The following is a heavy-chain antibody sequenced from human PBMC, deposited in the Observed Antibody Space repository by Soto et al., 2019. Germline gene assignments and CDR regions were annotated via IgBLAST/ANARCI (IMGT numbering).Heavy chain of an antibody. CDR3: AKLGFCSGGTCYLDYYNGVDV. V-gene: IGHV3-23*01. CDR2: IGSGGTA. Sequence: EVQLLESGGGVVQPGGSLRLSCAASGFTFSRNAMSWVRQAPGKGLEWVSTIGSGGTAYYADSVKGRFTISRDISKNTQSMQMNSLRTEDTDVYYCAKLGFCSGGTCYLDYYNGVDVWGQGTTVTVSS. D-gene: IGHD2-15*01. J-gene: IGHJ6*02. CDR1: GFTFSRNA.